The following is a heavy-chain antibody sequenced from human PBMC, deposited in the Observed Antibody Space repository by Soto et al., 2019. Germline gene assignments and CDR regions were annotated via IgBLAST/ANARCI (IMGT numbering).Heavy chain of an antibody. Sequence: SETLSLTCTVSGDSIISSDFYWGWVRQPPGKGLEWIGSIFYLGSSYYNPSLKSRVTMSVDTSKNQFSLRLRSVTAADTALYFCARHYLALRKNNWFDPCGQGIMVTVSS. J-gene: IGHJ5*02. CDR3: ARHYLALRKNNWFDP. CDR2: IFYLGSS. V-gene: IGHV4-39*01. D-gene: IGHD3-3*02. CDR1: GDSIISSDFY.